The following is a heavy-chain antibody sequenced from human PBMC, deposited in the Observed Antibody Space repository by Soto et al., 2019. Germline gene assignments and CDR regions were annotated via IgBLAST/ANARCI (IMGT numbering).Heavy chain of an antibody. CDR2: IYYSGST. CDR3: ARDGYYYDSSGNARPYAFDI. D-gene: IGHD3-22*01. V-gene: IGHV4-31*03. J-gene: IGHJ3*02. Sequence: SETLSLTCTVSGGSISSGGYYWSWIRQHPGKGLEWIGYIYYSGSTYYNPSLKSRVTISVDTSKNQFSLKLSSVTAADTAVYYCARDGYYYDSSGNARPYAFDIWGQGTMVTVSS. CDR1: GGSISSGGYY.